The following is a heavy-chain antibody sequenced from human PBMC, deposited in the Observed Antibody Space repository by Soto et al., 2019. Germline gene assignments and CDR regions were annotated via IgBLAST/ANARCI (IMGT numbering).Heavy chain of an antibody. CDR3: AKGSDYGDYVDY. V-gene: IGHV3-30*18. J-gene: IGHJ4*02. Sequence: QVQLVESGGGVVQPGRSLRLSCAASGFTFSSYGMHWVRQAPGKGLEWVAVISYDGSNKYYADSVKGRFTIPRDNSKNTLYLQMNSLRAEYTAVYYCAKGSDYGDYVDYWGQGTLVTVSS. D-gene: IGHD4-17*01. CDR2: ISYDGSNK. CDR1: GFTFSSYG.